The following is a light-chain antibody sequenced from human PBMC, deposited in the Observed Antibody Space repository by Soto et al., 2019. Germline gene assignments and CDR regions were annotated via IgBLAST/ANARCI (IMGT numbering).Light chain of an antibody. CDR2: DAS. CDR1: QSISSY. Sequence: EIVLTQSPATLSLSPGERATLSCRASQSISSYLAWYQQKPGQAPRLLIYDASNRATGIPARFSGSGSGTDFTLTISSLEPEDFAVYYCQQRRTWPLTFGGVTKVEIK. J-gene: IGKJ4*01. V-gene: IGKV3-11*01. CDR3: QQRRTWPLT.